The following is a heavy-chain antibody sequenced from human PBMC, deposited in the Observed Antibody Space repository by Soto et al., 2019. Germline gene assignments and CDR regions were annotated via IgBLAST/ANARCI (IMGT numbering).Heavy chain of an antibody. J-gene: IGHJ4*02. CDR2: IRSKAYGGTK. CDR3: TREDDVWSGYPTPVDD. V-gene: IGHV3-49*04. CDR1: GFTFGDYA. D-gene: IGHD3-3*01. Sequence: GGSLRLSCTASGFTFGDYAMSWVRQAPGKGLEWVGFIRSKAYGGTKDYAASVKGRFTISRDDSKSIAYLQMNSLKTEDTAVYYCTREDDVWSGYPTPVDDWGQGTLVTVSS.